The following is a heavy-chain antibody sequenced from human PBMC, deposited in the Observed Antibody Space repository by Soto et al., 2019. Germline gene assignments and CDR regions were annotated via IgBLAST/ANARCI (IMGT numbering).Heavy chain of an antibody. D-gene: IGHD2-15*01. Sequence: EVQLVESGGGLVQPGGSLRLSCAASGFTFRTYWMNWVRQAPGKGLEWVANIKQDGSEKYYVDSVKGRFTISRDNAKNSLYMQMHSLRAEDTAVSYCARDWGYCSGGACYTVLDFWGQGILVTVSS. CDR1: GFTFRTYW. CDR3: ARDWGYCSGGACYTVLDF. J-gene: IGHJ4*02. CDR2: IKQDGSEK. V-gene: IGHV3-7*01.